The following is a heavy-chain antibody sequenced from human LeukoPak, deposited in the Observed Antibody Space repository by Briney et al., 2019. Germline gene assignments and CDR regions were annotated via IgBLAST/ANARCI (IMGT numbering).Heavy chain of an antibody. Sequence: SETLSLTCTVSGGSISSYYWSWIRQPPGKGLEWIAYIYYSGSTNYNPSLKSRVTISVDTSKNQFSLKLSSVTAADTAVYYCARSPAYGDYPVWFQTDAFDIWGQGTMVTVSS. D-gene: IGHD4-17*01. V-gene: IGHV4-59*01. CDR2: IYYSGST. J-gene: IGHJ3*02. CDR1: GGSISSYY. CDR3: ARSPAYGDYPVWFQTDAFDI.